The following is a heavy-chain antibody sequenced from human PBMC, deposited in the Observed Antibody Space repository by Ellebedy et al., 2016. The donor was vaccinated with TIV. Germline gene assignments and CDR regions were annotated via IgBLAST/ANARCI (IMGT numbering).Heavy chain of an antibody. J-gene: IGHJ4*02. V-gene: IGHV3-21*01. CDR3: ASGYSGGWYGIDQ. Sequence: GESLKISCAASGFTFSSYSMNWVRQAPGKGLEWVSSISSSSSYIYYADSVKGRFTISRDNAKNSLYLQMNSLRAEDTAVYYCASGYSGGWYGIDQWGQGTLVTVSS. D-gene: IGHD6-19*01. CDR1: GFTFSSYS. CDR2: ISSSSSYI.